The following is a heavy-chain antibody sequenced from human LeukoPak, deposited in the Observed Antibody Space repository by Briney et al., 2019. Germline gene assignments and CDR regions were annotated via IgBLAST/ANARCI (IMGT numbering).Heavy chain of an antibody. Sequence: ASVKVSCKASGYTFTSYVISWVRQAPGQGLEWMGWISAYSSKTNYAQKLQGRVTMTTDTSTSTAYMELRSLRSDDTAVYYCARDFSSSWYFDYWGQGTLVTVSS. D-gene: IGHD6-13*01. CDR2: ISAYSSKT. V-gene: IGHV1-18*01. J-gene: IGHJ4*02. CDR3: ARDFSSSWYFDY. CDR1: GYTFTSYV.